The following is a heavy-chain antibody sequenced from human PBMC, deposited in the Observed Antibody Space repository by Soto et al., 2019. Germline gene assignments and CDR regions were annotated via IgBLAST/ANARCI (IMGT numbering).Heavy chain of an antibody. CDR3: ARPSPRYCSGGSCLEFPDAFDI. Sequence: PSATLSLTCTLSGCSISSGVYYWSWIRQHPGKGLEWIGSIYYSGSTYYNPSLKSRVTISVDTSKNQFSLKLSSVTAADTAVYYCARPSPRYCSGGSCLEFPDAFDIWGQGTMVT. D-gene: IGHD2-15*01. CDR2: IYYSGST. J-gene: IGHJ3*02. V-gene: IGHV4-39*01. CDR1: GCSISSGVYY.